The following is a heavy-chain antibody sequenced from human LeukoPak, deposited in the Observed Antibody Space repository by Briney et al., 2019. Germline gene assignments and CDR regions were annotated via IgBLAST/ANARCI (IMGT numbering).Heavy chain of an antibody. CDR2: INWNGGST. V-gene: IGHV3-20*04. CDR3: ARDISSSYYYYMDV. J-gene: IGHJ6*03. D-gene: IGHD6-6*01. Sequence: GGSLRLSCAASGFTFDDYGMSWVRQAPGKGLEWVSGINWNGGSTGYADSVKGRFTISRDNAKNSLYLQMNSLRAEDTAVYYCARDISSSYYYYMDVWGKGTTVTVSS. CDR1: GFTFDDYG.